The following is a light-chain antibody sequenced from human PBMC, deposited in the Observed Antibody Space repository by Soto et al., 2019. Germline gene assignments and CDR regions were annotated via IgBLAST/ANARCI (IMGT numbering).Light chain of an antibody. CDR1: NSNIGSNT. CDR2: NNN. J-gene: IGLJ2*01. Sequence: QSVLTQSPSASGTPGQRVTISCSGSNSNIGSNTVNWYQHLPGTAPKLLIYNNNQRPAGVPDRFSGSKSGSSASLAISGLQSEDEADYYCAAWDDSRNGVFGGGTKVTVL. CDR3: AAWDDSRNGV. V-gene: IGLV1-44*01.